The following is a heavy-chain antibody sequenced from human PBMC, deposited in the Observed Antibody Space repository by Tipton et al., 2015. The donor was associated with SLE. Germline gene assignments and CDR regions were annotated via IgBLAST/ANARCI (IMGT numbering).Heavy chain of an antibody. V-gene: IGHV4-34*01. CDR1: GGSFSGYY. CDR2: INHSGST. J-gene: IGHJ4*02. D-gene: IGHD3-10*01. CDR3: ARSGSDGRYFDY. Sequence: TLSLTCAVYGGSFSGYYWSWIRQPPGKGLEWFGEINHSGSTNYNPSLKSRVTISVDTSKNQFSLKLSSVTAADTAVYYCARSGSDGRYFDYWGQGTLVTVSS.